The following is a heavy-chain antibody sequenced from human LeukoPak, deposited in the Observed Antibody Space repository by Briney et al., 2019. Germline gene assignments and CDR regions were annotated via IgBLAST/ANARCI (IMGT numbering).Heavy chain of an antibody. CDR3: ARGGGSYSLDY. J-gene: IGHJ4*02. CDR2: IIPIFGTA. V-gene: IGHV1-69*05. CDR1: GGTFSSYA. D-gene: IGHD1-26*01. Sequence: GASVTVSCKASGGTFSSYAISWVRQAPGQGLEWMGGIIPIFGTANYAQKLQGRVTMTTDTSTSTAYMELSRLRSDDTAVYYCARGGGSYSLDYWGQGTLVTVSS.